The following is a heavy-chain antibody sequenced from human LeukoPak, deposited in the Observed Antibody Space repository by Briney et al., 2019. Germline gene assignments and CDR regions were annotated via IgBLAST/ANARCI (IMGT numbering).Heavy chain of an antibody. J-gene: IGHJ4*02. CDR1: GGSISSGTYY. V-gene: IGHV4-39*07. CDR2: INYSGTT. D-gene: IGHD1-26*01. CDR3: ARGRWISGNYYNFDS. Sequence: PSETLSLTCSVSGGSISSGTYYWGWIRQPPGKGLEWIATINYSGTTHYNPSLKSRVTISADTSNNQFSLKLNSVTAADTAVYHCARGRWISGNYYNFDSWGQGTLVTVSS.